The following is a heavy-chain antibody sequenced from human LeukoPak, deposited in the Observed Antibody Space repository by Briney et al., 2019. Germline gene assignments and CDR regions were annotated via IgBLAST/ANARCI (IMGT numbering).Heavy chain of an antibody. Sequence: PGGSLRLSCAASGITFSHYATNSVRQAPEKGLEWVSYIRTGGDNTFYADSLKGRFTVSRDNAKNSLFLQMDSLRAEDTAVYYCGIGYCPSVGCSKGHYYYVMDVWGQGTTVTVSS. CDR1: GITFSHYA. CDR3: GIGYCPSVGCSKGHYYYVMDV. CDR2: IRTGGDNT. V-gene: IGHV3-21*01. D-gene: IGHD2-8*02. J-gene: IGHJ6*02.